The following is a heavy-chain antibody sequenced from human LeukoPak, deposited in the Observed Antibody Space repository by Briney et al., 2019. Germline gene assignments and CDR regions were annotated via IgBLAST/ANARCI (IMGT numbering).Heavy chain of an antibody. V-gene: IGHV3-7*01. CDR2: IKQDGSEK. D-gene: IGHD2-2*01. CDR3: ARGRAGTLGYCSSTSCGGAFDI. CDR1: GFTFSSYW. Sequence: QPGGSLRLSCAASGFTFSSYWMSWVRQAPGKGLEWVANIKQDGSEKYYVDSVKGRFTISRDNAKNSLYLQMNSLRAEDTAVYYCARGRAGTLGYCSSTSCGGAFDIWGQGTMVTVSS. J-gene: IGHJ3*02.